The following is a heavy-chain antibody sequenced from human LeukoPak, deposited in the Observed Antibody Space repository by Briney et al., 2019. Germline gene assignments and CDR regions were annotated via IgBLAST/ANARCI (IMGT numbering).Heavy chain of an antibody. J-gene: IGHJ4*02. CDR2: IKSKAGGGTT. V-gene: IGHV3-15*01. CDR3: TTVSPEWFGELTYDY. Sequence: GGSLRLSCAASGFTFSNAWMNWVRQAPGKGLEWVGRIKSKAGGGTTDYAAPVKGRLIISRHNSKHPLYLQMNSLKTEDTAVYYCTTVSPEWFGELTYDYWGQGTLVTVSS. D-gene: IGHD3-10*01. CDR1: GFTFSNAW.